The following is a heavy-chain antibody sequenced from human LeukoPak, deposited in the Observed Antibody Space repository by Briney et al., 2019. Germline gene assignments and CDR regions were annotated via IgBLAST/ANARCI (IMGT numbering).Heavy chain of an antibody. D-gene: IGHD1-14*01. CDR1: GDSISSSSYY. CDR2: IYYSGST. V-gene: IGHV4-31*03. Sequence: SETLSLTCTVSGDSISSSSYYWSWIRQHPGKGLERIGYIYYSGSTYYNPSLKSRVTISVDTSKNQFSLKLSSVTAADSAVYYCARDAGKRRIRKADAFDIWGQGTMVTVSS. J-gene: IGHJ3*02. CDR3: ARDAGKRRIRKADAFDI.